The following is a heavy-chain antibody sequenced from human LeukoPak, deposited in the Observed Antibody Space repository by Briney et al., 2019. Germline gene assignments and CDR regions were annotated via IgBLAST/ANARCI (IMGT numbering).Heavy chain of an antibody. CDR3: ARSPAEWLSYDY. D-gene: IGHD3-3*01. V-gene: IGHV4-34*01. Sequence: SETLSLTCAVYGGSFSGYYRSWIRQPPGKGLEWIGEINHSGSTNYNPSLKSRVTISVDTSKNQFSLKLSSVTAADTAVYYCARSPAEWLSYDYWGQGTLVTVSS. CDR1: GGSFSGYY. CDR2: INHSGST. J-gene: IGHJ4*02.